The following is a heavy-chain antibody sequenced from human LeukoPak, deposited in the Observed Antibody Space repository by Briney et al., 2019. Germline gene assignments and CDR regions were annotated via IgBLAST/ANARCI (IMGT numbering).Heavy chain of an antibody. J-gene: IGHJ4*02. CDR1: GYSLSSGYY. CDR3: GRRGGSSGYESYFDY. Sequence: SETLSVTCAVSGYSLSSGYYWGWIRQPPGKGLEGIGSNFHSGSTYYNPSLKSRVTISGDTSKNRLSLKLSSVPPADTAVYSCGRRGGSSGYESYFDYWGEGTLVTVSS. D-gene: IGHD3-22*01. CDR2: NFHSGST. V-gene: IGHV4-38-2*01.